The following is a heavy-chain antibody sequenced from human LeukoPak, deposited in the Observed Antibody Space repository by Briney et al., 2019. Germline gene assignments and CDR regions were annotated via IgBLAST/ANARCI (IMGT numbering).Heavy chain of an antibody. D-gene: IGHD2-2*01. CDR2: INHSGST. CDR3: ASLYCTRTSCYLTDP. Sequence: SETLSLTCAVYGGSFSGYYWSWIRQPPGKGLEWIGEINHSGSTNYNPSLKSRVTISVDTSKNQFSLKLNSVTAADTAVYYCASLYCTRTSCYLTDPWGQGTLVTVSS. J-gene: IGHJ5*02. V-gene: IGHV4-34*01. CDR1: GGSFSGYY.